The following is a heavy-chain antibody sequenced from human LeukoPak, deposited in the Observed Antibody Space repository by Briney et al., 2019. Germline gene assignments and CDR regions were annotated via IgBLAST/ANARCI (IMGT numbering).Heavy chain of an antibody. CDR2: IYSGGST. V-gene: IGHV3-66*02. CDR1: GFTVSSNY. CDR3: ARGTVGATTGYY. Sequence: PGGSLRLSCAASGFTVSSNYMSGARQAPGKGLEGVSVIYSGGSTYYADSVKGRFTISRDNSKNTLYLQMNSLRAEDTAVYYCARGTVGATTGYYWGQGTLVTVSS. J-gene: IGHJ4*02. D-gene: IGHD1-26*01.